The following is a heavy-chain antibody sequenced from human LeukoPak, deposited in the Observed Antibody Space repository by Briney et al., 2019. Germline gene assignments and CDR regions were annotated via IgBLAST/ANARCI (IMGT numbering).Heavy chain of an antibody. CDR2: ISSSSSYI. D-gene: IGHD3-10*01. V-gene: IGHV3-21*01. CDR1: GFTFSSYS. Sequence: GGSLRLSCAASGFTFSSYSMNWVRQAPGKGLEWVSSISSSSSYIYYADSVKGRFTIYRDNAKNSLYLKMNSLRAEDTAVYYCTRGQTHLWFGYWGQGTLDTVSS. J-gene: IGHJ4*02. CDR3: TRGQTHLWFGY.